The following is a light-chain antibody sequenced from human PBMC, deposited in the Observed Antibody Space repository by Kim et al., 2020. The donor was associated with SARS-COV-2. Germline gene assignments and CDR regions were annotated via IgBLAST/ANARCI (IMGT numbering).Light chain of an antibody. CDR2: GAS. J-gene: IGKJ5*01. CDR1: QSVSSD. V-gene: IGKV3-15*01. Sequence: EVVMTQSPATLSVSPGERATLSCRASQSVSSDLAWYQQKPGQAPRLLIYGASTRATDIPGRFSGSGSGTEFTLTISSLQSEDAAVYHCQQYNHWPRTFGQGTRLEI. CDR3: QQYNHWPRT.